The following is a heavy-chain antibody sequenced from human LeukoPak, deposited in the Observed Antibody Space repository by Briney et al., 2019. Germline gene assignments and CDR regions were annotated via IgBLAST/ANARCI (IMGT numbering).Heavy chain of an antibody. D-gene: IGHD1-1*01. CDR3: ARLPRTGTLDY. V-gene: IGHV4-59*08. CDR2: IYYSGST. Sequence: PSETLSLTCTVSGGSISSYYWSWIRQPPGKGLEWIGYIYYSGSTNYNPSLKSRVTISVDTSKNQFSLKLSSVTAADTAAYYCARLPRTGTLDYWGQGTLVTVSS. CDR1: GGSISSYY. J-gene: IGHJ4*02.